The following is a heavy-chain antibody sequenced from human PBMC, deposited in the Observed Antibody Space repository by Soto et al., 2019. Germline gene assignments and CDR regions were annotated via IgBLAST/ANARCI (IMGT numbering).Heavy chain of an antibody. J-gene: IGHJ4*02. CDR3: ASQIPALCTETLGYPYYLPN. D-gene: IGHD2-8*02. Sequence: QLQLQESGPGLVKPSETLSLTGTVSGGAVGSNSYYWGWIRHPPGKGLEWIGSVYYTGNTYYNPSLPRRATIPPSTSTTQLSLRLRARTATYTAGYYCASQIPALCTETLGYPYYLPNWGRGSLVTVSS. CDR2: VYYTGNT. V-gene: IGHV4-39*01. CDR1: GGAVGSNSYY.